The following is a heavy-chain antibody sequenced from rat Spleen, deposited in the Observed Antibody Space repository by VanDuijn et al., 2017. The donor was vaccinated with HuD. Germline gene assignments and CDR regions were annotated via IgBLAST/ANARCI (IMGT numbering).Heavy chain of an antibody. CDR2: ISSEGRSS. Sequence: EVQLVESDGGLVQPGRSLKLSCAASGFTFSDYYMAWVRQAPTKGLEWVATISSEGRSSYYRDSVKGRFTISRDSAKSTLYLQMDSLRSEDTATYYCTSTEIVMPRLYAYWGQGTLVTVSS. V-gene: IGHV5-20*01. CDR3: TSTEIVMPRLYAY. D-gene: IGHD1-12*01. J-gene: IGHJ3*01. CDR1: GFTFSDYY.